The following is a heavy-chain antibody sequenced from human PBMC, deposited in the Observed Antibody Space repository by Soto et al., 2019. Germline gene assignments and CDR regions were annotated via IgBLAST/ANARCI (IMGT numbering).Heavy chain of an antibody. V-gene: IGHV3-21*01. J-gene: IGHJ5*01. CDR2: ISSSGSFM. CDR1: GFSFSSDS. Sequence: EVQLVESGGGLVKPGGSLRLSCVASGFSFSSDSMGWVRQAPGKGLEWVSSISSSGSFMNYADSVKGRFTISRDNAKNSLYLQMSSLKDEDTAVYYCARDPPTGTTLDWVDSWGQGTLVTVSS. CDR3: ARDPPTGTTLDWVDS. D-gene: IGHD1-7*01.